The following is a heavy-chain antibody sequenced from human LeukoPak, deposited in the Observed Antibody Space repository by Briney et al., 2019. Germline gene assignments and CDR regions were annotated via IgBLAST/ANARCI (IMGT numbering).Heavy chain of an antibody. Sequence: SGGSLRLSCAASGFTFSSYGMHWVRQAPGKGLEWVAVIWYDGSNKYYADSVKGRLTISRDNSKNTLYLQMNSLRAEDAAVYYCARVGTTYYYDRSGYYHDYYFDYWGQGTLVTVSS. V-gene: IGHV3-33*01. CDR2: IWYDGSNK. CDR3: ARVGTTYYYDRSGYYHDYYFDY. D-gene: IGHD3-22*01. J-gene: IGHJ4*02. CDR1: GFTFSSYG.